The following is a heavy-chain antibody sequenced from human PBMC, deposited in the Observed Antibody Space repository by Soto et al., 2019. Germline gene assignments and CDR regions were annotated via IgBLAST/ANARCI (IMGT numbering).Heavy chain of an antibody. Sequence: ATIWLTATGPLGSVSSTSYYWCWIRQPPGKGLEWIGSIYYSGSTYYNPSLKSRVTISLDTSKNQFSLKLSSVTAADTAVYYCASGGRWELPQDYWGQGTLVTVSS. V-gene: IGHV4-39*01. CDR1: LGSVSSTSYY. D-gene: IGHD1-26*01. CDR3: ASGGRWELPQDY. CDR2: IYYSGST. J-gene: IGHJ4*02.